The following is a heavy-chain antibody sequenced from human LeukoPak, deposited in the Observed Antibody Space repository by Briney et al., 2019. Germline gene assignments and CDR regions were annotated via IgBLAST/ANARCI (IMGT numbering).Heavy chain of an antibody. CDR1: GGSISSGDYY. CDR2: IYYSGST. D-gene: IGHD3-3*01. V-gene: IGHV4-30-4*01. Sequence: PSETLSLTCTVSGGSISSGDYYWSWIRQPPGKGLEWIGYIYYSGSTYYNPSLKSRVTISVDTSKNQFSLKLSSVTAADTAVYYCARVLENGDPSYWYFDLWGRGTLVTVSS. CDR3: ARVLENGDPSYWYFDL. J-gene: IGHJ2*01.